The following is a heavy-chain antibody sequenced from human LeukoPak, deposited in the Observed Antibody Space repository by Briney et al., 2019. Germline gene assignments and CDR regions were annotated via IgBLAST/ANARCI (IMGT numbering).Heavy chain of an antibody. Sequence: KSSETLSLTCTISGGSISNYYCSWIRQPAGKGLEWIGRIYTTGSTNYNPSLKSRVTMSLDTSKNQFSLKLSSVTAADTAVYYCARLVQQSSGIVVRGYYFEYWGQGTLVTVSS. CDR1: GGSISNYY. CDR3: ARLVQQSSGIVVRGYYFEY. J-gene: IGHJ4*02. V-gene: IGHV4-4*07. CDR2: IYTTGST. D-gene: IGHD3-22*01.